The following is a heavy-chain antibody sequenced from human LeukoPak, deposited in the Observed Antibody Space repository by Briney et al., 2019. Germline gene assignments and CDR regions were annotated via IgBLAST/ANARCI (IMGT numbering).Heavy chain of an antibody. Sequence: GGSLRLSCAASGFTFSNYAMSWVRQAPGKGLEWVSAITGSGGNTYYEDSVKGRFAISRDNSKNTLYLQMNSLRAEDTAVYYCARDGSVGGADIIFDYWGQGTLVTVSS. D-gene: IGHD1-26*01. J-gene: IGHJ4*02. CDR2: ITGSGGNT. CDR1: GFTFSNYA. V-gene: IGHV3-23*01. CDR3: ARDGSVGGADIIFDY.